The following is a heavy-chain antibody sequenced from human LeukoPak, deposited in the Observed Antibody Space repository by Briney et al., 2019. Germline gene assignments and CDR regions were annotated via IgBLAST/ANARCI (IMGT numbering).Heavy chain of an antibody. J-gene: IGHJ4*02. V-gene: IGHV4-31*03. Sequence: PSQTLSLTCTVSGGSISSGGYYWSWIRQHPGKGLEWIGYIYYSGSTYYNPSLKSRVTISVDTSKNQFSLKLNSVTAADTAVYYCARGPRSYDILTGYYIGPPASFDYWGQGTLVTVSS. D-gene: IGHD3-9*01. CDR3: ARGPRSYDILTGYYIGPPASFDY. CDR1: GGSISSGGYY. CDR2: IYYSGST.